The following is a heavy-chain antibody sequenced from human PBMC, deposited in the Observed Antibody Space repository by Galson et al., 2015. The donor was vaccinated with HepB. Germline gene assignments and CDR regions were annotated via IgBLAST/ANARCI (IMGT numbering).Heavy chain of an antibody. CDR1: GYTFTSYA. V-gene: IGHV7-4-1*02. Sequence: SVKVSCKASGYTFTSYAMNWVRQAPGQGLEWMGWINTNTGNPTYAQGFTGRFVFSLDTSVSTAYLQISSLKAEDTAVYYCARSPNRIMITFGGVGFDYWGQGTLVTVSS. CDR3: ARSPNRIMITFGGVGFDY. CDR2: INTNTGNP. D-gene: IGHD3-16*01. J-gene: IGHJ4*02.